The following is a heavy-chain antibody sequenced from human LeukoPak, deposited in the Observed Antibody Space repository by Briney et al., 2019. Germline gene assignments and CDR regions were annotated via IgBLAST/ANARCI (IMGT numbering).Heavy chain of an antibody. CDR3: ARDSNIVGAPVGLDY. CDR2: IYHSGST. D-gene: IGHD1-26*01. J-gene: IGHJ4*02. CDR1: GYSISSGYY. V-gene: IGHV4-38-2*02. Sequence: SETLSLTCTVSGYSISSGYYWGWIRQPPGKGLEWIGSIYHSGSTYYNPSLKSRVTISVDTSKNQFSLKLSSVTAADTAVYYCARDSNIVGAPVGLDYWGQGTLVTVSS.